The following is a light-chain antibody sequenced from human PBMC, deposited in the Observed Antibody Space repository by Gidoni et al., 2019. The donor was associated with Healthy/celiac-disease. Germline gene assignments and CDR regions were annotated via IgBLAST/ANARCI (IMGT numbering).Light chain of an antibody. Sequence: IVTTQSPATLSVSPGERATLSCRASQSVSSNLAWYQQKPGQAPRLLIYGASTRATGIPARFSGSGSGTEFTLTISSLQSEDVAVYYCQQYNNWPRGLTFGGGTKVEIK. CDR2: GAS. J-gene: IGKJ4*01. CDR3: QQYNNWPRGLT. CDR1: QSVSSN. V-gene: IGKV3-15*01.